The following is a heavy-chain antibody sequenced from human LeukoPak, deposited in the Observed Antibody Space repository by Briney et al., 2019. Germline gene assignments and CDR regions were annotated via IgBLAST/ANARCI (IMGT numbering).Heavy chain of an antibody. Sequence: ASVTVSFKASGYTLTGYYMHWVRQTTGQGLECMGWINPNSGDTNYPQKFQGRVTMTRDTSLSTAYMELTRLRSEDTAVYYCARDGESGYDLGIATNWFDPWGQGTLVTVSS. J-gene: IGHJ5*02. D-gene: IGHD5-12*01. CDR3: ARDGESGYDLGIATNWFDP. CDR1: GYTLTGYY. V-gene: IGHV1-2*02. CDR2: INPNSGDT.